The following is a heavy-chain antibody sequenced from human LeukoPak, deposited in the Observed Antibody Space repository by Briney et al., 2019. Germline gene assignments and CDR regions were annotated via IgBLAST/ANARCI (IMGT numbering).Heavy chain of an antibody. J-gene: IGHJ4*02. Sequence: GASVKVSCKASGYTFTNYDFDWVRQAPGQGLEWMGWINPNSGGTNYAQKFQGRVTMTRDTSISTAYMELSRLRSDDTAVYYCAREDTAMVTGDYWGQGTLVTVSS. CDR1: GYTFTNYD. V-gene: IGHV1-2*02. D-gene: IGHD5-18*01. CDR2: INPNSGGT. CDR3: AREDTAMVTGDY.